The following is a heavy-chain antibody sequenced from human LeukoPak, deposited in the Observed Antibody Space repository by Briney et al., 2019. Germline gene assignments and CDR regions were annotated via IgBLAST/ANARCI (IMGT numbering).Heavy chain of an antibody. J-gene: IGHJ4*02. D-gene: IGHD3-16*01. Sequence: GRSLRLSCAASGFTFSSYAMHWVRQAPGKGLEGVAVISYDGSDKYYVDSVKGRFTISRDNSKNTLYLQMNSLRAEDTAVYYCARDTLNGLDYWGQGTLVTVSS. CDR1: GFTFSSYA. CDR2: ISYDGSDK. V-gene: IGHV3-30*04. CDR3: ARDTLNGLDY.